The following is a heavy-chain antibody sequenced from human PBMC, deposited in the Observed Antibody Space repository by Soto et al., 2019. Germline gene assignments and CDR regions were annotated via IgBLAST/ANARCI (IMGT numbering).Heavy chain of an antibody. CDR3: AKYGSSSGGSQGNDY. J-gene: IGHJ4*02. V-gene: IGHV3-23*01. CDR2: IGGPT. CDR1: ESPFASLP. D-gene: IGHD6-6*01. Sequence: EVQLLESGEALYHLGGPRRPPWPPPESPFASLPRAWFPQPPGKGLEWVSAIGGPTYYADAVRGRFTISRDNSKNTVYLQMNSLRAEDTAVYYCAKYGSSSGGSQGNDYWGQGTLVTVSS.